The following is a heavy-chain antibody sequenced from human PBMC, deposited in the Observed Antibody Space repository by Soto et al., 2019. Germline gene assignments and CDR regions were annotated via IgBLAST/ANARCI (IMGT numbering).Heavy chain of an antibody. J-gene: IGHJ4*02. CDR3: ARLQFGEGFDY. CDR1: GGSISGGGFS. CDR2: ILHTGGT. Sequence: SETLSLTCAVSGGSISGGGFSWSWIRQPPGKGLEWIGYILHTGGTQYNPSLKSRVSMSVDKSKNQFSLHLTPVTAADTAVYYCARLQFGEGFDYWGQGALVTVSS. D-gene: IGHD3-10*01. V-gene: IGHV4-30-2*01.